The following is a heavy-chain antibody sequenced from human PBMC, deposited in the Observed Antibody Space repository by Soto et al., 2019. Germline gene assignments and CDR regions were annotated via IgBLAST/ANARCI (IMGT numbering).Heavy chain of an antibody. J-gene: IGHJ6*02. CDR2: ISSSSSYI. V-gene: IGHV3-21*01. Sequence: PGGSLRLSCAASGFTFSSYSMNWVRQAPGKGLEWVSSISSSSSYIYYADSVKGRFTISRDNAKNSLYLQMNSLRAEDTAVYYRARLRIAVAGGSGYYYGMDVWGQGTTVTVSS. CDR3: ARLRIAVAGGSGYYYGMDV. D-gene: IGHD6-19*01. CDR1: GFTFSSYS.